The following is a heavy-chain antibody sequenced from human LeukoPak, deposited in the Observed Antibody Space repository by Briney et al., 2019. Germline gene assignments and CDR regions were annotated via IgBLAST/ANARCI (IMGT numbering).Heavy chain of an antibody. Sequence: SETLSLTCTVSGGSISSSNYYWGWIRQPPGKGLEWIGSMYHSGSTYYNPSLKSRVTISVDTTKNQFFLKLSSETAADTAVYYCATITFGGAKGSYYFDYWGQGTLVTVSS. CDR3: ATITFGGAKGSYYFDY. D-gene: IGHD3-16*01. CDR1: GGSISSSNYY. CDR2: MYHSGST. V-gene: IGHV4-39*01. J-gene: IGHJ4*02.